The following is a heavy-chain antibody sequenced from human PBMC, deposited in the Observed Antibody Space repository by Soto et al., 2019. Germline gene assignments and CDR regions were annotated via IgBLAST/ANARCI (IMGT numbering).Heavy chain of an antibody. V-gene: IGHV3-21*01. CDR2: ISSSSSYK. CDR1: GFTFSIYS. D-gene: IGHD2-21*02. J-gene: IGHJ4*02. Sequence: EVQLVESGGGLVKPGGSLRLSCTASGFTFSIYSMNWVRQAPGKGLEWVSSISSSSSYKYYGGSVRGRFTISTDSAKNSLYLQMNSLRAEEPAVNYCAKGDSIPPSFDSWCQGTLFTVSS. CDR3: AKGDSIPPSFDS.